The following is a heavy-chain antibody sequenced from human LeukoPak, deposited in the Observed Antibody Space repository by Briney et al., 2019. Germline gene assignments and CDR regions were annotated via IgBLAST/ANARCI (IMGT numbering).Heavy chain of an antibody. CDR1: GFTFSSYA. D-gene: IGHD5-12*01. CDR3: AKATSASGYDYVFDY. Sequence: GGSLRLFCAASGFTFSSYAMRWVRQAPGKGLEWVSGSGSGGSTYYADSVKGRFSISRDNSKNTLHLQMNSLRAEDTAVYYCAKATSASGYDYVFDYWGQGTLVTVSS. V-gene: IGHV3-23*01. CDR2: SGSGGST. J-gene: IGHJ4*02.